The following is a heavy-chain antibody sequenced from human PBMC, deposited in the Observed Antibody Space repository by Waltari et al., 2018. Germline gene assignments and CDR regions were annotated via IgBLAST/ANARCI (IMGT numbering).Heavy chain of an antibody. CDR1: GFTFDDYS. J-gene: IGHJ4*02. CDR2: INWDGDTT. CDR3: ARDALGYCSTTTCPPFDY. V-gene: IGHV3-43*01. Sequence: EVQLVESGGAVVQPGGPLRLSCAASGFTFDDYSLHWVRQAPGKGLEWVSLINWDGDTTYYADSVKGRFTISRDNSRNSLYLQMNRLRTEDTALYYCARDALGYCSTTTCPPFDYWGQGTLVTVSS. D-gene: IGHD2-2*01.